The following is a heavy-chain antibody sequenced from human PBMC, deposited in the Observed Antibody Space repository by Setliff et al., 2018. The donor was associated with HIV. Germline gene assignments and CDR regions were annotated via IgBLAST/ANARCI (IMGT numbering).Heavy chain of an antibody. V-gene: IGHV4-34*01. CDR2: INHSGST. J-gene: IGHJ3*01. D-gene: IGHD3-22*01. Sequence: PSETLSLTCAVYGGSLSGYYWSWIRQPPGKGLEWIGEINHSGSTNYNPSLKSRVTMSVDTSKNQFSLKLSSVTAADTAVYYCARVPDLYSHDSNDYRIDAFDVWGQGTMVTVSS. CDR1: GGSLSGYY. CDR3: ARVPDLYSHDSNDYRIDAFDV.